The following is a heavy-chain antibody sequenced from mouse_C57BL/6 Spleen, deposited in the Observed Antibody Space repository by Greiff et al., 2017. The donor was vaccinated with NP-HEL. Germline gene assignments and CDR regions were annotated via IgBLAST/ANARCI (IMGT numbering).Heavy chain of an antibody. J-gene: IGHJ4*01. D-gene: IGHD1-3*01. CDR2: ISDGGSYT. Sequence: DVKLVESGGGLVKPGGSLKLSCAASGFTFSSYAMSWVRQTPEKRLEWVATISDGGSYTYYPDNVKGRFTISRDNAKNNLYLQMSHLKSEDTAMYYCARALNSYAMDYWGQGTSVTVSS. V-gene: IGHV5-4*03. CDR1: GFTFSSYA. CDR3: ARALNSYAMDY.